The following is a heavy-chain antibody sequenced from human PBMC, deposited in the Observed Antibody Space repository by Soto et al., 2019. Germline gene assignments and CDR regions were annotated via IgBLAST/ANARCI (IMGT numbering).Heavy chain of an antibody. J-gene: IGHJ5*02. Sequence: EEQLVESGGGLVQPGGSLRLSCAASGFNFGSYWMSWVRQAPGKGLEWVANIRQDGGVVHYVDSVKGRFTVSRDNAKKSLYLQMNSLRSEDAAVYYCARLTETATIMGSWGQGTLVTVS. D-gene: IGHD5-12*01. CDR2: IRQDGGVV. CDR3: ARLTETATIMGS. CDR1: GFNFGSYW. V-gene: IGHV3-7*03.